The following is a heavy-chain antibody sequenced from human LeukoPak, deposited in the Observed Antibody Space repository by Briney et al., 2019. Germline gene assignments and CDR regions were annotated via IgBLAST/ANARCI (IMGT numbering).Heavy chain of an antibody. Sequence: ETLSLTCAVYGGSFSGYYWSWIRQPPGKGLEWIGEINHSGSTNYNPSLKSRVTISVDTSKNQFSLKLSSVTAADTAVYYCARGRNCYDSSGYYSRWGQGTLVTVSS. J-gene: IGHJ4*02. D-gene: IGHD3-22*01. V-gene: IGHV4-34*01. CDR1: GGSFSGYY. CDR3: ARGRNCYDSSGYYSR. CDR2: INHSGST.